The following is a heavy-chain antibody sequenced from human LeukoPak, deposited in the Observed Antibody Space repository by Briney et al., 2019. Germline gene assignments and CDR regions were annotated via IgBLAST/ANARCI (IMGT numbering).Heavy chain of an antibody. J-gene: IGHJ4*02. Sequence: GGSLRLSCAASGFTFSSYAMSWVRQAPGKGLEWVSAISGSGGSTYYADSVKGRFTISRDNSKNTLYLQMNSLRAEDTAVYYCAKGRQYYYDSSGYYYPLDYWGQGTLVTVSS. D-gene: IGHD3-22*01. CDR2: ISGSGGST. CDR1: GFTFSSYA. CDR3: AKGRQYYYDSSGYYYPLDY. V-gene: IGHV3-23*01.